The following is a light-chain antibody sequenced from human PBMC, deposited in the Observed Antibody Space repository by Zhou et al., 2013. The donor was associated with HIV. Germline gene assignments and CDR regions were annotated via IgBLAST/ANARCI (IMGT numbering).Light chain of an antibody. CDR2: KAS. CDR3: QQYNSYSPS. CDR1: QSISSW. Sequence: DIQMTQSPSTLSASVGDRVTITCRASQSISSWLAWYQQKPGKAPKLLIYKASSLESGVPSRFSGSGSGTEFTLTISSLQPDDFATYYCQQYNSYSPSFGPGDQAGDQT. J-gene: IGKJ2*03. V-gene: IGKV1-5*03.